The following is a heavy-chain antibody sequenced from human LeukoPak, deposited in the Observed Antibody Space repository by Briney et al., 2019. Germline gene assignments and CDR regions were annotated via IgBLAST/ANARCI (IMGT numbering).Heavy chain of an antibody. CDR3: AKGDRGTMVQGVYFDY. D-gene: IGHD3-10*01. J-gene: IGHJ4*02. V-gene: IGHV3-23*01. CDR2: ISGSGDST. Sequence: PGGSLRLSCAASGFTFSSYAMSWVRQAPGKGLEWVSAISGSGDSTYYADSVKGRFTISRDNSKNTLYLQMNSLRAEDTAVYYCAKGDRGTMVQGVYFDYWGQGTLVTVSS. CDR1: GFTFSSYA.